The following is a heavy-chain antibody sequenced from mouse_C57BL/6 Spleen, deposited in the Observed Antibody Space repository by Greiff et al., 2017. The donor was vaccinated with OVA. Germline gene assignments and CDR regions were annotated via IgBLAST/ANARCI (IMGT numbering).Heavy chain of an antibody. D-gene: IGHD1-1*01. CDR1: GYAFTNYL. J-gene: IGHJ4*01. CDR3: ARNYGSSPMDY. CDR2: INPGSGGT. V-gene: IGHV1-54*01. Sequence: QVQLQQSGAELVRPGTSVKVSCKASGYAFTNYLIEWVKQRPGQGHEWIGVINPGSGGTNYNEKFKGKATLTADKSSSTAYMQLSSLTSEDSAVYFCARNYGSSPMDYWGQGTSVTVSS.